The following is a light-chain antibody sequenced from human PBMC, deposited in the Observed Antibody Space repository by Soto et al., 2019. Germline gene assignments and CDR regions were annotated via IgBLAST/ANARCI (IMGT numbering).Light chain of an antibody. CDR3: QQYDDPPLP. Sequence: DIQMTQSPSSLSASVGDRITITCQASQDITNYLNWYQQKAGKAPKLLISDAFNLERGVPSRFSASRSGKKYTLPTSSLQPEDFATFYCQQYDDPPLPFGGGTKVEI. CDR2: DAF. CDR1: QDITNY. V-gene: IGKV1-33*01. J-gene: IGKJ4*01.